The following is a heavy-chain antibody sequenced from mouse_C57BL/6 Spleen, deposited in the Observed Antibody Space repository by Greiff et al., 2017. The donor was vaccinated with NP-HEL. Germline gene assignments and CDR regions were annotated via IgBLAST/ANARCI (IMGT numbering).Heavy chain of an antibody. J-gene: IGHJ1*03. CDR2: ISGGGGNT. V-gene: IGHV5-9*01. CDR3: ARDYGNYWYFDV. Sequence: EVNLVESGGGLVKPGGSLKLSCAASGFTFSSYTMSWVRQTPEKRLEWVATISGGGGNTYYPDSVKGRFTISRDNAKNTLYLQMSSLRSEDTALYYCARDYGNYWYFDVWGTGTTVTVSS. D-gene: IGHD2-1*01. CDR1: GFTFSSYT.